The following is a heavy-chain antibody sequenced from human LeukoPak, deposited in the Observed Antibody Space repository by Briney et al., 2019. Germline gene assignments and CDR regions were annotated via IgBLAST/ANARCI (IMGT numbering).Heavy chain of an antibody. D-gene: IGHD7-27*01. Sequence: SQTLSLTCAISGDSVSSNSATWNCIMQSLSRGVEWLGRTYYRSKWLNDYAVSVKSRISVNPDTSRNQFSLQLNSVTPEDTAVYYCVRGSKLGYDAFDIWGQGTMVTVSS. CDR1: GDSVSSNSAT. CDR3: VRGSKLGYDAFDI. V-gene: IGHV6-1*01. CDR2: TYYRSKWLN. J-gene: IGHJ3*02.